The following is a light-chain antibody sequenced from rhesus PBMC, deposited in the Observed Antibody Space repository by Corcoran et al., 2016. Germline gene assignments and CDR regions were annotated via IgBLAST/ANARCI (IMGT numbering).Light chain of an antibody. J-gene: IGKJ1*01. CDR3: QQYYSYPWT. V-gene: IGKV1-46*01. Sequence: DIQMTQSPSSLSASAGDTVTITCRSSQSFSSRLAWYQQQPGKAPKLLIYSAARWQCGVPSRFSGRKYGPDFTLTISSLQPEDISSYYCQQYYSYPWTFGQGTKVDIK. CDR1: QSFSSR. CDR2: SAA.